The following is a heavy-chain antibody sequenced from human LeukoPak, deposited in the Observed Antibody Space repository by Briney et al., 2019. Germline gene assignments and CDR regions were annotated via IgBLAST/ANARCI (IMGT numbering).Heavy chain of an antibody. Sequence: PGRSLRLSCAASGFTFSSYAMHWVRQAPGKGLEWVAVISYDGSNKYYADSVKGRFTISRDNSKNTLYLQTNSLRAEDTAVYYCARDRTPPRIAVAGTIDYWGQGTLVTVSS. D-gene: IGHD6-19*01. CDR1: GFTFSSYA. V-gene: IGHV3-30-3*01. J-gene: IGHJ4*02. CDR3: ARDRTPPRIAVAGTIDY. CDR2: ISYDGSNK.